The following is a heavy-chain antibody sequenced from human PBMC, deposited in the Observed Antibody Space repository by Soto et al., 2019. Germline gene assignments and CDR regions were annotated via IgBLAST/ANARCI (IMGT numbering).Heavy chain of an antibody. Sequence: ASVKVSCKASGYTFTSYDINWVRQATGQGLEWMAWMNPNSGNTGYAQKFQGRVTMTRNTSISTAYMELSSLRSEDTAVYYCARGQLWFGELPGYWGQGTLVTVSS. D-gene: IGHD3-10*01. CDR1: GYTFTSYD. CDR2: MNPNSGNT. V-gene: IGHV1-8*01. J-gene: IGHJ4*02. CDR3: ARGQLWFGELPGY.